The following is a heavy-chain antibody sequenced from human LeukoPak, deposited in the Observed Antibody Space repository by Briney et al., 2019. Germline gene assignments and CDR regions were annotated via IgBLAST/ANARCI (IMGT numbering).Heavy chain of an antibody. Sequence: SETLSLTCSVSGDSISSYYWSWIRKPPGKGLECIGNIYYSGSPNYNPSLKSRVTISLDTSENQFSLRLSSVTAADTAVYYCTRDRRAAGSIFDYWGQGTLVTVSS. CDR2: IYYSGSP. CDR3: TRDRRAAGSIFDY. D-gene: IGHD6-13*01. CDR1: GDSISSYY. V-gene: IGHV4-59*01. J-gene: IGHJ4*02.